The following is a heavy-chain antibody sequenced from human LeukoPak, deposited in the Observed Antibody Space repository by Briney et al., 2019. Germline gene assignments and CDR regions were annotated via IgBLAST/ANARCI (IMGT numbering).Heavy chain of an antibody. CDR2: IWYDGSKK. CDR1: GFSFSSYG. V-gene: IGHV3-33*01. D-gene: IGHD6-13*01. CDR3: GRLAHNAWYAIDF. J-gene: IGHJ4*02. Sequence: GGSLRLSCAASGFSFSSYGMHWVRQAPGKGLEWVAVIWYDGSKKYYADSVKGRFIISRDNSRNTLYLQMNSLRVEDTTVYYCGRLAHNAWYAIDFWGQGALVTVSS.